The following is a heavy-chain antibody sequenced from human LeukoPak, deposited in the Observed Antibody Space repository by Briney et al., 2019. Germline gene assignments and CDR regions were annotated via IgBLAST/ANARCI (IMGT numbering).Heavy chain of an antibody. CDR1: GFTFSSYA. J-gene: IGHJ6*02. D-gene: IGHD6-19*01. CDR2: ISGSGGST. V-gene: IGHV3-23*01. CDR3: AKDGASSGWYYGMDV. Sequence: GASLRLSCAASGFTFSSYAMSWVRQAPGKGREGVSAISGSGGSTYYADSVKGRFTISRDNSKNTLYLQMNSLRAEDTAVYYCAKDGASSGWYYGMDVWGQGTTVTVSS.